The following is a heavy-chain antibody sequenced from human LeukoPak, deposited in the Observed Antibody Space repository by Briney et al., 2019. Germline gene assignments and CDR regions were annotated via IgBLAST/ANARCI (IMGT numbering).Heavy chain of an antibody. Sequence: GGSLRLSCAASGFTVSNSYMSWVRQAPGKGLEWVSISYSVSSNSYTNSVKDRFIISRDNSKSTLYLQMNSLRVEDTAVYYCARAVYPSGGYHHDYWGHGTLVTVSS. D-gene: IGHD6-19*01. CDR1: GFTVSNSY. CDR3: ARAVYPSGGYHHDY. J-gene: IGHJ4*01. CDR2: SYSVSSN. V-gene: IGHV3-66*01.